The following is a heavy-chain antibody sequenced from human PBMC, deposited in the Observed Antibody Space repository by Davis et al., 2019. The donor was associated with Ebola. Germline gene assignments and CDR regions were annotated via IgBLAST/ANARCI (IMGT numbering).Heavy chain of an antibody. CDR2: IIPILGIA. CDR3: ARDLEGRDGSSWSYYYYYMDV. J-gene: IGHJ6*03. CDR1: GYTFTNYD. D-gene: IGHD6-13*01. V-gene: IGHV1-2*02. Sequence: ASVKVSCKASGYTFTNYDINWVRQAPGQGLEWMGGIIPILGIANYAQKFQGRATMTRDTSISTAYMELSRLRSDDTAVYYCARDLEGRDGSSWSYYYYYMDVWGKGTTVTVSS.